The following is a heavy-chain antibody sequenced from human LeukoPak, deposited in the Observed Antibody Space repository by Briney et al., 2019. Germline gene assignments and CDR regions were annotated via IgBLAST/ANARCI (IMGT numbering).Heavy chain of an antibody. CDR1: AYSSSNYW. Sequence: GESLKISCKGSAYSSSNYWSGWVRQMPGKGLEWMGIIYPGDSDTRYSLSFQGQVTISADKSISTAYLQWSSLKASDTAMYYCARTAGANYYDYYMDVWGKGTTVTVSS. CDR3: ARTAGANYYDYYMDV. V-gene: IGHV5-51*01. CDR2: IYPGDSDT. D-gene: IGHD4/OR15-4a*01. J-gene: IGHJ6*03.